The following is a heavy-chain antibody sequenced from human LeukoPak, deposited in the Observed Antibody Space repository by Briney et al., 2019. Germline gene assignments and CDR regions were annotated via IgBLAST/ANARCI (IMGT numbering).Heavy chain of an antibody. Sequence: PGASLRLSCAASGFTFSRYAMSWVRQGPGKGLEWVSAISVSGDNTYYADSVKGRFTVSRDNSKNTLYLQMNSLRAEDTALYYCARGGGVDVWGQGTTVAVSS. CDR3: ARGGGVDV. CDR1: GFTFSRYA. J-gene: IGHJ6*02. CDR2: ISVSGDNT. V-gene: IGHV3-23*01.